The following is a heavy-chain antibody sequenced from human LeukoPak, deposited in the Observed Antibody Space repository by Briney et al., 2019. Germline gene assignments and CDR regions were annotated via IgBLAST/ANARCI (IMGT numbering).Heavy chain of an antibody. Sequence: PGGSLRLSCAASGFTFSGVWMSWVRQAPGKGQEWVANINQDGSDQYYADSVKGRFTISRDNAQNSVFLEMISLRAEDTAVYYCARARPDGSGSLDYWGQGPWSPSPQ. CDR2: INQDGSDQ. CDR1: GFTFSGVW. D-gene: IGHD3-10*01. V-gene: IGHV3-7*01. J-gene: IGHJ4*02. CDR3: ARARPDGSGSLDY.